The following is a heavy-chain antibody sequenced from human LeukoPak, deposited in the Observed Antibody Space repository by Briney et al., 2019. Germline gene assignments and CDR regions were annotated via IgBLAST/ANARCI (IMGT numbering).Heavy chain of an antibody. J-gene: IGHJ4*02. CDR3: AKGYCSGGSCFYFDY. CDR2: ISGSGGST. V-gene: IGHV3-23*01. D-gene: IGHD2-15*01. CDR1: GFTFSSYA. Sequence: GGSLRLSCAASGFTFSSYAMSWVRQAPGKGLEWLSAISGSGGSTYYADSVKGRFTISRDNSKNTLYLQMNSLRAEDTAVYYCAKGYCSGGSCFYFDYWGQGTLVTVSS.